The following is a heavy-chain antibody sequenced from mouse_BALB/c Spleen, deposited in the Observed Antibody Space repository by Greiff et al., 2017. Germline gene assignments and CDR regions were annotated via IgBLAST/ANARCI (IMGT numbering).Heavy chain of an antibody. CDR1: GFTFSSYV. J-gene: IGHJ3*02. V-gene: IGHV5-6*01. CDR3: ARQGGY. CDR2: ISSGGSYT. Sequence: VKLVESGGDLVKPGGSLKLSCAASGFTFSSYVMSWVRQTPDKRLEWVATISSGGSYTYYPDSVKGRFTISRDNAKNTLYLQMSSLKSEDTAMYYCARQGGYRDEVALVTVAA.